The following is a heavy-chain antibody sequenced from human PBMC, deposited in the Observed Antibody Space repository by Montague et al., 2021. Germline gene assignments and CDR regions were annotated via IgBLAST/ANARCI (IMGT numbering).Heavy chain of an antibody. D-gene: IGHD3-10*01. CDR3: VREGGSITFDY. Sequence: TSGSTTYNPSLKSRVTISVDTSKNQFSLRLNSVTAADTSVYYCVREGGSITFDYGGKGILVNVS. J-gene: IGHJ4*02. V-gene: IGHV4-4*08. CDR2: TSGST.